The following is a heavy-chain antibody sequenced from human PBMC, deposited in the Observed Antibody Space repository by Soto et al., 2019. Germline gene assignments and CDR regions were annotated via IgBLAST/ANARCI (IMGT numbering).Heavy chain of an antibody. D-gene: IGHD6-13*01. V-gene: IGHV1-2*04. CDR3: ARDGRGIAERYYYYYMDV. Sequence: GASVKVSCKASGYTFTGYYMHWVRQAPGQGLEWMGWINPNSGGTNYAQKFQGWVTMTRDTSISTAYMELSRLRSDDTAVYYCARDGRGIAERYYYYYMDVWGKGTTVTVSS. CDR2: INPNSGGT. CDR1: GYTFTGYY. J-gene: IGHJ6*03.